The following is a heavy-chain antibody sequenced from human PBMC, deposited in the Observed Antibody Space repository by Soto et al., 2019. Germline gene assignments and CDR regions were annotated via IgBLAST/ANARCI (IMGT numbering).Heavy chain of an antibody. CDR3: ARNTTTVDLASTKD. CDR2: IRNDGSSK. J-gene: IGHJ4*02. D-gene: IGHD5-12*01. CDR1: GLAFSSQG. V-gene: IGHV3-33*01. Sequence: QVHLVESGGGVVQPGTSLRLSCAASGLAFSSQGMHWIRQAPGKGLEWVAVIRNDGSSKYYADSVKGRFTISRDNTKNTLLLQRDSLRVEDKAVYYCARNTTTVDLASTKDWGQGTLVTVSS.